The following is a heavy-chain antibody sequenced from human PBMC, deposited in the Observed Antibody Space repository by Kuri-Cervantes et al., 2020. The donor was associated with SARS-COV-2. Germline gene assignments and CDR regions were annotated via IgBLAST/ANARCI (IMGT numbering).Heavy chain of an antibody. CDR3: TTLIDY. Sequence: LSLTCAASGFTFSSNSMNWVRQAPGKGLEWVSSISSSSSYIYYADSVKGRFTISRDNSKNTLYLQMNSLKTEDTAVYYCTTLIDYWGQGALVTVSS. J-gene: IGHJ4*02. CDR1: GFTFSSNS. V-gene: IGHV3-21*04. CDR2: ISSSSSYI.